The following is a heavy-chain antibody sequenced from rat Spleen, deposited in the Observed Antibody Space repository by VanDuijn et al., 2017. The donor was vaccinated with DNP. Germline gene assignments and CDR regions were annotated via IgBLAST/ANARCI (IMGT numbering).Heavy chain of an antibody. CDR1: GFTFNNYY. Sequence: EVQLVESGGGLVQPGRSLKLSCTASGFTFNNYYMAWVRQAPKKGLEWVATISTSGTKTYYPDSVKGRFAISRDNAKSSLYLQMNSLKSEDTATYYCARQDFYNNQGGWFAYWGQGTLVTVSS. V-gene: IGHV5-25*01. CDR3: ARQDFYNNQGGWFAY. J-gene: IGHJ3*01. D-gene: IGHD1-10*01. CDR2: ISTSGTKT.